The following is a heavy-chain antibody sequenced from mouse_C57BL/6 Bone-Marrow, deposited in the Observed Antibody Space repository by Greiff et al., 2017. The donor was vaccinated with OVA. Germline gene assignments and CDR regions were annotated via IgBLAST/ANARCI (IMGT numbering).Heavy chain of an antibody. J-gene: IGHJ2*01. Sequence: VQLQQSGAELVRPGASVKLSCTASGFNIKDDYMHWVKERPEQGLEWIGWIDPENGDTEYASKFQGKATITADTSFKTVYLHLSSLTSEDTAVYYCTTYRYWGQGTTLTVSS. CDR3: TTYRY. CDR2: IDPENGDT. CDR1: GFNIKDDY. V-gene: IGHV14-4*01.